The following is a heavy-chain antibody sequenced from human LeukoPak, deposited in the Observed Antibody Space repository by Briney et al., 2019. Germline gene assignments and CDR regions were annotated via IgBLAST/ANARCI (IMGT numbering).Heavy chain of an antibody. D-gene: IGHD5-12*01. V-gene: IGHV3-21*01. J-gene: IGHJ4*02. CDR2: ISSSSNYI. Sequence: SGGSLRLSCAASGFTFSSYWMNWVRQAPGKGLEWVSSISSSSNYIYYGDSVKGRFTISRDNSKNTLYLQMISLRVEDTAVYYCAKSESGYNDYVSGGFDYWGQGTLVTVSS. CDR3: AKSESGYNDYVSGGFDY. CDR1: GFTFSSYW.